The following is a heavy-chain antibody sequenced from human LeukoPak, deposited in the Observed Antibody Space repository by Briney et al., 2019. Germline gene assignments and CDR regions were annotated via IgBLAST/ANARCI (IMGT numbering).Heavy chain of an antibody. J-gene: IGHJ4*02. CDR3: VRHVSTNTGYFDS. D-gene: IGHD5-24*01. Sequence: SETLSLTCTVSGASISSGGYYWSWIRQHPGEGLEWIGYIYHSGSTSYNPSLKSRVGVFVDTSRDQFSLDLDFVTAADTALYYCVRHVSTNTGYFDSCGQGTLVSVSS. CDR1: GASISSGGYY. V-gene: IGHV4-39*01. CDR2: IYHSGST.